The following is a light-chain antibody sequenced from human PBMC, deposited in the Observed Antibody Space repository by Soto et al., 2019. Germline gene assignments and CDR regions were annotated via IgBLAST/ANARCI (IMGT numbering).Light chain of an antibody. CDR1: QSVSSY. J-gene: IGKJ1*01. V-gene: IGKV3-11*01. Sequence: DIVFTQCPCTLSLSPGEITTLSWRASQSVSSYLAWYQQKPGQAPRLLIYDASNRATGIPARFRGSGSGTDFTLTISSLEPEDFAVYYCQQRSNWLWTFGQGTKVDI. CDR3: QQRSNWLWT. CDR2: DAS.